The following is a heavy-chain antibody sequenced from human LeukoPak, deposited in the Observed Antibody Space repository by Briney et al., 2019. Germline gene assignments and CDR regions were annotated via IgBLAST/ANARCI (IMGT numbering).Heavy chain of an antibody. D-gene: IGHD6-6*01. J-gene: IGHJ6*03. CDR1: GFTFSSYG. Sequence: GGSLRLSCAASGFTFSSYGMYWVRQAPGKGLEWVAFIRYDGSDKYYADSVKGRFTISRDNSKNTQSLQMNSLRAEDTALYYCARVQLVDYYYYSYMDVWGKGTTVTVSS. V-gene: IGHV3-30*02. CDR3: ARVQLVDYYYYSYMDV. CDR2: IRYDGSDK.